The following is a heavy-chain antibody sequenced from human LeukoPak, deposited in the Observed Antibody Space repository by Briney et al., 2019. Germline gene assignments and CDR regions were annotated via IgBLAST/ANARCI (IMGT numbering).Heavy chain of an antibody. J-gene: IGHJ4*02. Sequence: GGSLRLSCVVSGLRFRNYGMHWVRQAPGKGLEWVAVIWYDGSNKYYADSVKGRFTISRDNSKNTLYLQMNSLRAEDTAVYYCARSWYFDYWGQGTLVTVSS. CDR3: ARSWYFDY. CDR2: IWYDGSNK. V-gene: IGHV3-33*01. CDR1: GLRFRNYG.